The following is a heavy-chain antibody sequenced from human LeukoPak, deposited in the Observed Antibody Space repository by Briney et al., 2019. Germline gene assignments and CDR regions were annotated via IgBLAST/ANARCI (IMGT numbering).Heavy chain of an antibody. CDR1: GFTFSRYG. CDR2: VSGSGSNT. J-gene: IGHJ1*01. D-gene: IGHD6-19*01. CDR3: TKGTSGIAVAGSPKYFQH. V-gene: IGHV3-23*01. Sequence: GGTLRLSCATSGFTFSRYGMTWVRQAPGKGLEWVSIVSGSGSNTYYADSVKGRFTISRDNAKNSLYLQMNSLRAEDTALYYCTKGTSGIAVAGSPKYFQHWGQGTLVTVSS.